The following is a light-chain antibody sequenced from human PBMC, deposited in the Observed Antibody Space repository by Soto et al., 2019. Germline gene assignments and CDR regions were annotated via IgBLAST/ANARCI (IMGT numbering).Light chain of an antibody. CDR2: DVF. CDR3: QQYDQLPIT. V-gene: IGKV1-33*01. Sequence: DIQMTQSASSLPESVGDTVTISCQASQDISKYLNWFQQKPGKAPKLLIYDVFNVETGVPSRFSGRGSGTDFTLIISNLQPEDFATYYCQQYDQLPITFGGGTKVDIK. CDR1: QDISKY. J-gene: IGKJ4*01.